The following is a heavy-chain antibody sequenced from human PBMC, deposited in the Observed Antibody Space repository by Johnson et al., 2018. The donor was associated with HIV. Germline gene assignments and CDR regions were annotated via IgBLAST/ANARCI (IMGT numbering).Heavy chain of an antibody. Sequence: VQLVESGGGLVQPGGSLRLSCAASGFSVSSYYMSWVRQAPGKGLEWVSVLFSGGSTYYADSVKCRFTISRDNSKNTLYLQMNSLRAEDTAVYYCARACRDGYTCDAFDIWGQGSMVTVSS. CDR3: ARACRDGYTCDAFDI. J-gene: IGHJ3*02. CDR2: LFSGGST. CDR1: GFSVSSYY. V-gene: IGHV3-66*01. D-gene: IGHD5-24*01.